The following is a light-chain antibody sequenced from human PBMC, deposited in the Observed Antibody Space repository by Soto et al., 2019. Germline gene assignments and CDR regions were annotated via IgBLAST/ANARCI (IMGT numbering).Light chain of an antibody. J-gene: IGLJ1*01. Sequence: QSALTQPASVSGSPGQSITISCTGTSSDVGGYNYVSWYQQHPGKAPKLMIYDVSNRPSGVSNRFSGSKSGNTASLTISGIQAEDEADYYYSSYTSSSLHVYSTGTKPTVL. CDR3: SSYTSSSLHV. CDR2: DVS. V-gene: IGLV2-14*03. CDR1: SSDVGGYNY.